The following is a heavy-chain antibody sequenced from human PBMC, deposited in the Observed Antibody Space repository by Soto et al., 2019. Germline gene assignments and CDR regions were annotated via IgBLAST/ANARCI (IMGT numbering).Heavy chain of an antibody. V-gene: IGHV3-23*01. CDR3: AKAGLVFGLVTLDN. Sequence: PGGSLRLSXAASGFSYSSFVMSWVRQAPGKGLEWVSTINGGGGTTYYADSVKGRFTIYRDNSKNMLFLQMNNLRADDTAGYHYAKAGLVFGLVTLDNWGQGTVVRVSS. D-gene: IGHD3-3*01. J-gene: IGHJ4*02. CDR2: INGGGGTT. CDR1: GFSYSSFV.